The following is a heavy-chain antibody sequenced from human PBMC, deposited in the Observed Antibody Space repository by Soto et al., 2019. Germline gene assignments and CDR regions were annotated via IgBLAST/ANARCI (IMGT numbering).Heavy chain of an antibody. V-gene: IGHV4-34*01. D-gene: IGHD3-10*01. Sequence: PETLSLTCAVYGGSFSGYYWSWIRQPPGKGLEWIGEINHSGSTNYNPSLKSRVTISVDTSKNQFSLKLSSVTAADTAVYYGARGYGRNFDYWGQGTLVTVS. J-gene: IGHJ4*02. CDR1: GGSFSGYY. CDR3: ARGYGRNFDY. CDR2: INHSGST.